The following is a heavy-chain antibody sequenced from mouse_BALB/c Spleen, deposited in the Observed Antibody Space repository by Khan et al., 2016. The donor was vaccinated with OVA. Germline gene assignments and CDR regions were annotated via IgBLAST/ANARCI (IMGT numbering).Heavy chain of an antibody. D-gene: IGHD2-3*01. CDR3: TRHGYFAWFTY. Sequence: EVQLQQSGPELMKPGASVKISCKASGYSFTSYYIHWIMQSHGKSLEWIGYIDPFSGGITYNQKFKGKATLTVDKSSSTAYIYFSNLTSEDSAVYYCTRHGYFAWFTYWGQGTLVTVSA. CDR2: IDPFSGGI. V-gene: IGHV1-31*01. J-gene: IGHJ3*01. CDR1: GYSFTSYY.